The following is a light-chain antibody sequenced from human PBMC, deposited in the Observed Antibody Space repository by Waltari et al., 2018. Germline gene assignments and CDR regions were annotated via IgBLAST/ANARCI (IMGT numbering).Light chain of an antibody. CDR1: QSVSSSY. J-gene: IGKJ2*01. V-gene: IGKV3-20*01. Sequence: EIVLTQSPGTLSLSPGERATLSCRASQSVSSSYLAWYQQKPGQAPRVLIFDASNRATGIPDRFSGSGSGTDFTLTISRLGPEDFAVYFCQQYSYSPNTFGQGTKLEI. CDR3: QQYSYSPNT. CDR2: DAS.